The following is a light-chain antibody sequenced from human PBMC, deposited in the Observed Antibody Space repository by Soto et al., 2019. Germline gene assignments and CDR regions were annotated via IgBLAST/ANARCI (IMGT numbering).Light chain of an antibody. CDR1: SSDVGGYDY. J-gene: IGLJ2*01. CDR2: EVN. CDR3: SSYAGSNNLL. V-gene: IGLV2-8*01. Sequence: QSVLTQPPSASGSPGQSVTISCTGTSSDVGGYDYVSWYQQHPGEAPKLMICEVNKRPSGVPDRFSGSKSGNTASLTVSGLQAEDEADYYCSSYAGSNNLLFGGGTQLTVL.